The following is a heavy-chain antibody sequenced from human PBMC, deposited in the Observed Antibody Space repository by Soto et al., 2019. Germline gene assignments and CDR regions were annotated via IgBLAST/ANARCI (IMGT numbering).Heavy chain of an antibody. V-gene: IGHV3-11*01. J-gene: IGHJ4*02. D-gene: IGHD3-22*01. Sequence: QVQLVESGGGLVEPGGSLRLSCAASGFAFSDYYMSWIRQAPGKGLEWVSYISSSGSTIYYADSVKGRFTISRDNAKNSLYLQMNSLRAEDTAVYYCARVGRHYYGSSGYYAPAGYYFDYWGQGTLVTVSS. CDR2: ISSSGSTI. CDR3: ARVGRHYYGSSGYYAPAGYYFDY. CDR1: GFAFSDYY.